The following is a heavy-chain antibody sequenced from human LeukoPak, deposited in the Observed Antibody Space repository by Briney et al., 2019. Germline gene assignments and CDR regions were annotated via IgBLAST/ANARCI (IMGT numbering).Heavy chain of an antibody. CDR3: ARDRQIAY. CDR2: IKQEGSEK. J-gene: IGHJ4*02. CDR1: GFTFSNYW. Sequence: PGGSLRLSCAPSGFTFSNYWLTSVRQAPGQGLEGVANIKQEGSEKHYVDSVKGRFTISRDNAKNSLYLQMNSLRAEDTAVYYCARDRQIAYWGQGTLVTVSS. V-gene: IGHV3-7*01.